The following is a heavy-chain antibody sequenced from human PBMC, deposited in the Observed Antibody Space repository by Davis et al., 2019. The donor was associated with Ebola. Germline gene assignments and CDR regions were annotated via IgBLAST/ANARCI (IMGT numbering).Heavy chain of an antibody. Sequence: PGGSLRLSCAASGFTFSDYYMSWIRQAPGKGLEWVSYISSSGSTIYYADSVKGRFTISRDNAKNSLYLQMNSLRAEDTAVYYCAKDGVVVVASFLGAYYFDYWGQGTLVTVSS. CDR2: ISSSGSTI. V-gene: IGHV3-11*04. CDR3: AKDGVVVVASFLGAYYFDY. J-gene: IGHJ4*02. CDR1: GFTFSDYY. D-gene: IGHD2-15*01.